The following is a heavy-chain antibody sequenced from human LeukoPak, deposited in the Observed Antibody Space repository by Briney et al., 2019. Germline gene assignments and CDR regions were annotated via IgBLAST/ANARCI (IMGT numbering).Heavy chain of an antibody. Sequence: GGSLRLSCAASGFIFSDYWMGWVRQAPGTGLEWVANMKLDGSEEYYLDSVKGRFIISRDNANNSLSLQMNSLRTEDTAVYYCARDYCSGESCYDHWGQGTLVTVSS. CDR3: ARDYCSGESCYDH. D-gene: IGHD2-15*01. CDR1: GFIFSDYW. J-gene: IGHJ4*02. V-gene: IGHV3-7*03. CDR2: MKLDGSEE.